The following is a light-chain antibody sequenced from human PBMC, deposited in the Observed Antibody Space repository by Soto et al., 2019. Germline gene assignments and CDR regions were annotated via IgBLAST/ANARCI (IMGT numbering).Light chain of an antibody. CDR2: AAS. V-gene: IGKV1-39*01. CDR1: QSIRSY. Sequence: DIQMTQSPSSLSASVGDRVTITCRASQSIRSYLNWYQQKPGKAPKLLIYAASSLESGVPSRFSGSGSGTEFTLTIRSLQPEDFATYYCQQSHTTPLTFGGGTKVEIK. J-gene: IGKJ4*01. CDR3: QQSHTTPLT.